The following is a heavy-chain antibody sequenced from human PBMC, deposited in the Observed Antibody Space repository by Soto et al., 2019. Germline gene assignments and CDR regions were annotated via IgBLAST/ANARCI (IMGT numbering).Heavy chain of an antibody. D-gene: IGHD1-26*01. V-gene: IGHV3-33*01. Sequence: GGSLRLSCAASGFTFSSYGMHWVRQAPGKGLEWVAVIWYDGSNKYYADSVKGRFTISRDNSKNTLYLQMNSLRAEDTAVYYCARASGSYRTHYFDYWGQGTLVTVSS. J-gene: IGHJ4*02. CDR1: GFTFSSYG. CDR2: IWYDGSNK. CDR3: ARASGSYRTHYFDY.